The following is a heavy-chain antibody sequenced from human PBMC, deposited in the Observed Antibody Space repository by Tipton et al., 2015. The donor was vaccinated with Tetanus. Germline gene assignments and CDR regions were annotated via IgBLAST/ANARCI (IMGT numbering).Heavy chain of an antibody. D-gene: IGHD5-18*01. CDR3: ARLRYSYGSQADP. CDR1: GGSISSSSYY. Sequence: TLSLTYTVSGGSISSSSYYWGWVRQPPGKGLEWIGSIYYSGSTYYNPSLKSRVTISVDTSKNQFSLKLSSVTAADTAVYYCARLRYSYGSQADPWGQGTLVTVSS. V-gene: IGHV4-39*01. CDR2: IYYSGST. J-gene: IGHJ5*02.